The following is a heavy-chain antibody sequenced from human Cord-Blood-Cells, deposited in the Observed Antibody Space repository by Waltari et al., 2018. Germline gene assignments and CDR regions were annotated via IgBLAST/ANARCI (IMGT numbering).Heavy chain of an antibody. Sequence: QVQLQQWGAGLLKPSETLSLTCAVYGGSFSGYYWSWIRQPPGKGLEWIVEINHSGSTNYNPSLKSRVTISVDTSKNQFSLKLSSVTAADTAVYYCARGRQFDYWGQGTLVTVSS. V-gene: IGHV4-34*01. CDR3: ARGRQFDY. CDR1: GGSFSGYY. CDR2: INHSGST. J-gene: IGHJ4*02.